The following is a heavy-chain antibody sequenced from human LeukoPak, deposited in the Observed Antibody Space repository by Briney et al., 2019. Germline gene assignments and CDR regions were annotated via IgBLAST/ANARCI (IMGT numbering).Heavy chain of an antibody. CDR2: IYYSGST. V-gene: IGHV4-59*01. J-gene: IGHJ4*02. Sequence: SETLSLTCTVPGGSISSYYWSWIRQPPGKGLEWIGYIYYSGSTNYNPSLKSRVTISVDTSKNQFSLKLSSVTAADTAVYYCASLWGVSGHDYWGQGTLVTVSS. D-gene: IGHD3-16*01. CDR1: GGSISSYY. CDR3: ASLWGVSGHDY.